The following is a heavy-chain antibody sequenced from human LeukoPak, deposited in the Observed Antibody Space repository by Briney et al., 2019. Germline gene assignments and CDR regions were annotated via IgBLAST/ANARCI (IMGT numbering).Heavy chain of an antibody. V-gene: IGHV3-23*01. J-gene: IGHJ2*01. D-gene: IGHD7-27*01. Sequence: PGGSLRLSCEASGFTFRTYGMTWVRQAPGKGLEWVSGITGSSTWTYYADSVKGRFTISRDNSKNTLHLQMDSLRAEDTAIYHCARELVSLGTGYFDLWGRGTLVTVSS. CDR2: ITGSSTWT. CDR1: GFTFRTYG. CDR3: ARELVSLGTGYFDL.